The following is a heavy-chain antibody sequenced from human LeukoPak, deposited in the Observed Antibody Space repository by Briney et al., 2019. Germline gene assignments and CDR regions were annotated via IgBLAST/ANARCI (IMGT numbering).Heavy chain of an antibody. J-gene: IGHJ4*02. V-gene: IGHV3-30*18. CDR3: AKGAVPAAIGY. CDR1: GFTFSSYG. D-gene: IGHD2-2*01. Sequence: GGSLRLSCAASGFTFSSYGMHWVRQAPGKGLEWVAVISYDGSNKYYADSVKGRSTVSRDNSKNTLYLQMNSLRAEDTAVYYCAKGAVPAAIGYWGQGTLVTVSS. CDR2: ISYDGSNK.